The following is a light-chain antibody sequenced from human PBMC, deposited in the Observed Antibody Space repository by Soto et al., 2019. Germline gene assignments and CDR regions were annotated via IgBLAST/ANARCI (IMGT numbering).Light chain of an antibody. CDR1: SSDVGAYNY. CDR3: SSYTTTVTLYV. V-gene: IGLV2-14*01. Sequence: QSVLTQPASVSGSPGQSITISCTGTSSDVGAYNYVSWYQQHPGRAPKLLIYEVSNRPSGVSNRFSGSKSDNTASLTISGLQAEDEADYYCSSYTTTVTLYVFGTGTKV. J-gene: IGLJ1*01. CDR2: EVS.